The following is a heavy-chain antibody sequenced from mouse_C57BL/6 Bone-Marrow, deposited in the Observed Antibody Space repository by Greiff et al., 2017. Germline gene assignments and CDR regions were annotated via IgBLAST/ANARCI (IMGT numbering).Heavy chain of an antibody. D-gene: IGHD2-13*01. Sequence: VQLQQPGAELVKPGASVKVSCKASGYTFTSYWMHWVKQRPGRGLEWIGRIDPTSGGTKYNQKFKSKATLTVDKPSSTAYMPLSSLTSEASAVYYFSRYGETPDYWGQGTSLTVSS. V-gene: IGHV1-72*01. J-gene: IGHJ2*02. CDR2: IDPTSGGT. CDR1: GYTFTSYW. CDR3: SRYGETPDY.